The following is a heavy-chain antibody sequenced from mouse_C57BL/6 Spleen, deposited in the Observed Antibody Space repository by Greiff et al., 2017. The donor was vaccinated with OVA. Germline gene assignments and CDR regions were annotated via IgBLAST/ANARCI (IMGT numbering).Heavy chain of an antibody. CDR2: ISNGGGST. V-gene: IGHV5-12*01. CDR3: ARTTVVATGYFDV. CDR1: GFTFSDYY. D-gene: IGHD1-1*01. Sequence: EVMLVESGGGLVQPGGSLKLSCAASGFTFSDYYMYWVRQTPEKRLEWVAYISNGGGSTYYPDTVKGRFTISRDNAKNTLYLQMSRLKSEDTAMYYCARTTVVATGYFDVWGTGTTVTVSS. J-gene: IGHJ1*03.